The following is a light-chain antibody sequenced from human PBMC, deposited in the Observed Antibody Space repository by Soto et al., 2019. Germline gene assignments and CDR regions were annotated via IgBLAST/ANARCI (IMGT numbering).Light chain of an antibody. CDR2: NTS. Sequence: EIVLTQSPGTLSLSPGERATLSCRASQNVGSGYLAWYQQKPGQAPRLLIYNTSNRATGIPDRFGGSGSGTDFTLTISRLESEDFALYYCQQYATSPFHFGPGTKVDIK. CDR1: QNVGSGY. V-gene: IGKV3-20*01. CDR3: QQYATSPFH. J-gene: IGKJ3*01.